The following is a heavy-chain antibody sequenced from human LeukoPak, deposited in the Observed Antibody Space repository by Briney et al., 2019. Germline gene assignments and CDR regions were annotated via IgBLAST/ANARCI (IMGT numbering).Heavy chain of an antibody. CDR2: IYYSGST. J-gene: IGHJ6*02. D-gene: IGHD3-3*01. CDR3: ARDLRAYYDFSYGMDV. Sequence: SETLSLTCTVSGGSISSSGYYWSWIRQHPGKGLEWIGYIYYSGSTYYNPSLKSRVTISVDTSKNQFSLKLSSVTAADTAVYYCARDLRAYYDFSYGMDVWGQGTTVTVSS. V-gene: IGHV4-31*03. CDR1: GGSISSSGYY.